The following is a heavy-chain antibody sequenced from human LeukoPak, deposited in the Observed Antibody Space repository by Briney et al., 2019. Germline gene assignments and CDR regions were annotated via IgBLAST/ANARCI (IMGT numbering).Heavy chain of an antibody. V-gene: IGHV3-21*01. D-gene: IGHD2-15*01. CDR2: ISSSGNYI. J-gene: IGHJ3*02. CDR1: ALPPSNYA. Sequence: GGSLSLSCAASALPPSNYAMSWVRQAPGKGLEWVSSISSSGNYISYADSVKGRFTISRDNAKNSLSLQMNSLRAEDTAVFYCSRTGYFDIWGQGTMVTVSS. CDR3: SRTGYFDI.